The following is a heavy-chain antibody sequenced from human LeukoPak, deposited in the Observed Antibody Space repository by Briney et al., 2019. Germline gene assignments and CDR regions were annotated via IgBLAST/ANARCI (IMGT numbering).Heavy chain of an antibody. CDR2: IDGDGSGT. Sequence: GGSLRLSSAAYTLTFSNHWMHWVSQVQGKGLVTVARIDGDGSGTSYAASAKGLSTISRDNAKNTSYLQMDSLRAEDSAVYYCATVFDYWGQGTLVTVSS. CDR1: TLTFSNHW. V-gene: IGHV3-74*01. D-gene: IGHD4-17*01. CDR3: ATVFDY. J-gene: IGHJ4*02.